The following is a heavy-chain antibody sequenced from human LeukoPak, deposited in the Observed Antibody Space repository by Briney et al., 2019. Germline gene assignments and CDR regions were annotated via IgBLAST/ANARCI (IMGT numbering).Heavy chain of an antibody. CDR1: GFNFSSYA. CDR3: AKDPGAHDCGDYEDV. CDR2: ISGSGGST. J-gene: IGHJ6*02. Sequence: GGPLRLSCAASGFNFSSYAMSWVRQAPGKGLEWVSAISGSGGSTYYADSVKGRFTISRDNSKNTLYLQMNSLRAEDTAVYYCAKDPGAHDCGDYEDVWGQGTTVTVSS. D-gene: IGHD4-17*01. V-gene: IGHV3-23*01.